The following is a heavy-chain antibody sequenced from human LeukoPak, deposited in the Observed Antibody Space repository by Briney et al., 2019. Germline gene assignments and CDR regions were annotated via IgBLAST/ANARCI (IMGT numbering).Heavy chain of an antibody. J-gene: IGHJ4*02. Sequence: ASVTVSCKASGYTFTGFHINWVRQASGEGLEWMGWMNPNTDDTGYAQKFQGRVTMTRDTSISTAYMELSSLASDDTAMYFCARGGAAGYDDWGQTTLVTVSS. CDR1: GYTFTGFH. CDR3: ARGGAAGYDD. CDR2: MNPNTDDT. V-gene: IGHV1-8*01. D-gene: IGHD6-13*01.